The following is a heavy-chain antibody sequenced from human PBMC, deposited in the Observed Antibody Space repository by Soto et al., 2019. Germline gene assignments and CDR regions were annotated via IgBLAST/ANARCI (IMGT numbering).Heavy chain of an antibody. CDR2: IYYSGST. V-gene: IGHV4-59*01. CDR3: ATGKRRYCSGGSCFSYNWFDP. CDR1: GGSISSYY. D-gene: IGHD2-15*01. Sequence: SETLSLTCTVSGGSISSYYWRWIRQPPGKGLEWIGYIYYSGSTNYNPSLKSRVTISVDTSKNQFSLKLSSVTAADTAVYYCATGKRRYCSGGSCFSYNWFDPWGQGTLVTVSS. J-gene: IGHJ5*02.